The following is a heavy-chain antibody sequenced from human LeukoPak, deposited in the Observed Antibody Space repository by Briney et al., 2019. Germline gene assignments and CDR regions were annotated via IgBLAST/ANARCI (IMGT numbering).Heavy chain of an antibody. CDR3: ARDQHYATDY. J-gene: IGHJ4*02. CDR1: GYMFTNYN. D-gene: IGHD2-2*01. V-gene: IGHV1-46*03. Sequence: ASVKVSCKASGYMFTNYNMQWVRQAPGQGLEWMGMVSASGANTKYAQKFRGRVTMTSDTSTSTVYMELSSLISDDTAVYYCARDQHYATDYWGQGTLVTAYS. CDR2: VSASGANT.